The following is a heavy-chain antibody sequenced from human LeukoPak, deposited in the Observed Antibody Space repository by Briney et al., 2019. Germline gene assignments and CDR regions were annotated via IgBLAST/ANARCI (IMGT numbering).Heavy chain of an antibody. CDR1: GYTFTSYG. CDR2: ITAFNGNT. V-gene: IGHV1-18*01. D-gene: IGHD3-22*01. CDR3: ARDSYDSSGPYFFLKLLDY. Sequence: ASVKVSCKASGYTFTSYGISWVRQAPGQGLEWMGWITAFNGNTDYAQKFQGRVTVTTDTSTNTAYMELRSLRSDDTAVYYCARDSYDSSGPYFFLKLLDYWGQGTLVTVSS. J-gene: IGHJ4*02.